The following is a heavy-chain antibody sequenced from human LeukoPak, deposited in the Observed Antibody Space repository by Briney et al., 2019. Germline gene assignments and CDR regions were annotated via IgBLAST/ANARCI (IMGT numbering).Heavy chain of an antibody. D-gene: IGHD3-10*01. CDR3: VRDGIRDIPGIITIRYDY. J-gene: IGHJ4*02. Sequence: GRSLRLSCSASAFTFSVYWMTWVRQAPGKGLEWVATIKEDGSDKYYVDSVRGRFTISRDNAENSLYLQMNSLTAEDTALYYCVRDGIRDIPGIITIRYDYWGQGTLVTVSS. V-gene: IGHV3-7*05. CDR1: AFTFSVYW. CDR2: IKEDGSDK.